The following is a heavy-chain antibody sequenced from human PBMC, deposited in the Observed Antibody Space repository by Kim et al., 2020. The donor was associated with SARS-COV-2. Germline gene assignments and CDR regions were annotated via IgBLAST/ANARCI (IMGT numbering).Heavy chain of an antibody. V-gene: IGHV1-69*13. CDR3: ARDRRGGGTNVIPALDAFHI. Sequence: ASVKVSCKASGGTFGNYAVSWLRQAPGQGLEWMGAINPATHSAEYAQNFQDRFTIIADDSTRTVYMELSSLRFDDTAVYYCARDRRGGGTNVIPALDAFHIWGQGTMVIVSS. J-gene: IGHJ3*02. CDR2: INPATHSA. D-gene: IGHD3-16*02. CDR1: GGTFGNYA.